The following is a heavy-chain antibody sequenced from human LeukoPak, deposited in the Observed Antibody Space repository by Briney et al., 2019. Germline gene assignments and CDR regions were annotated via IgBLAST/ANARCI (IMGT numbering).Heavy chain of an antibody. J-gene: IGHJ2*01. Sequence: GSLRLSCAASGFTFSDYYMSWIRQAPGKGLEWVSYISSSGSTIYYADSVKGRFTISRDNAKNSLYLQMNSLRAEDTAVYYCARDQESVDFWSGLAVGKGYFDLWGRGTLVTVSS. CDR2: ISSSGSTI. V-gene: IGHV3-11*04. CDR1: GFTFSDYY. CDR3: ARDQESVDFWSGLAVGKGYFDL. D-gene: IGHD3-3*01.